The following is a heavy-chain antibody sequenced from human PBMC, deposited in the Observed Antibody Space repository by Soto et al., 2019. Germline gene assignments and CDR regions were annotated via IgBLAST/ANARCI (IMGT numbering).Heavy chain of an antibody. CDR2: FSYDGSYK. V-gene: IGHV3-30*18. J-gene: IGHJ4*02. Sequence: TLSYEGSGFKFSKYGMPSVRQVPGKGLEWVAVFSYDGSYKYYADSVKGRFTISRDNSKNTLYLQMNSLRAEDTDVYYCAKRSSSSTFDYWGQRTLVTVSS. CDR3: AKRSSSSTFDY. CDR1: GFKFSKYG. D-gene: IGHD6-6*01.